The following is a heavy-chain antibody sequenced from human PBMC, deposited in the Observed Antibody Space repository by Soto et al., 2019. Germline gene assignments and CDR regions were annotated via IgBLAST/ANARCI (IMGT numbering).Heavy chain of an antibody. CDR1: GVSLTSGNW. CDR2: IFHDGTA. D-gene: IGHD3-10*01. J-gene: IGHJ4*02. V-gene: IGHV4-4*02. Sequence: SETLSLTCAVSGVSLTSGNWWTCVRQSPQRGLEYIGEIFHDGTANYYPSFERRVAMSVDTSRNQFSLKLTSVTAADTAVYFCARLVYDTRLNYMYFDFWGPGTLVTVSS. CDR3: ARLVYDTRLNYMYFDF.